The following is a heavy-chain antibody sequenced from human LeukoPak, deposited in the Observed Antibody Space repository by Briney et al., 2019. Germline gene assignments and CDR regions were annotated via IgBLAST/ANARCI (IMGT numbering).Heavy chain of an antibody. J-gene: IGHJ4*02. Sequence: GGSLRLSCAASGFTFSSYAMSWVRQAPGKGLEWVSAISGSGGSTYYADSVKGRFTISRDNSKNTLYLQMNSLRVEDTAVYYCAKSRLYGSGSSSSDYWGQGTLVTVSS. CDR3: AKSRLYGSGSSSSDY. CDR2: ISGSGGST. V-gene: IGHV3-23*01. CDR1: GFTFSSYA. D-gene: IGHD3-10*01.